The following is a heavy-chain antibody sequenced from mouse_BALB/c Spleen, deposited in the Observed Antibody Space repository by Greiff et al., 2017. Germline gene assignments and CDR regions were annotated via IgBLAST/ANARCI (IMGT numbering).Heavy chain of an antibody. CDR2: ISYSGST. J-gene: IGHJ4*01. D-gene: IGHD3-1*01. CDR1: GYSITSDYA. CDR3: ARRSSGYAMDY. V-gene: IGHV3-2*02. Sequence: DVQLQESGPGLVKPSQSLSLTCTVTGYSITSDYAWNWIRQFPGNKLEWMGYISYSGSTSYNPSLKSRISITRDTSKNQFFLQLNSVTTEDTATYYCARRSSGYAMDYWGQGTSVTVSS.